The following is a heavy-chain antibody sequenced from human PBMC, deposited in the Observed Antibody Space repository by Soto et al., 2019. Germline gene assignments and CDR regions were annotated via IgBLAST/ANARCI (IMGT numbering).Heavy chain of an antibody. CDR2: ISYDGSNK. CDR3: AKARVVLAATNAFDI. CDR1: GFTFSSYG. V-gene: IGHV3-30*18. J-gene: IGHJ3*02. Sequence: GGSLRLSCAASGFTFSSYGMHWVRQAPGKGLEWVAVISYDGSNKYYADSVKGRFTISRDNSKNTLYLQMNSLRAEDTAVYYCAKARVVLAATNAFDIWGKGTMVTVSS. D-gene: IGHD2-15*01.